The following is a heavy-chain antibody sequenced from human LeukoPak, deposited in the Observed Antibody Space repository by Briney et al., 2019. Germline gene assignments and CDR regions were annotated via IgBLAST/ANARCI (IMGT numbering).Heavy chain of an antibody. CDR2: INSCCSII. J-gene: IGHJ4*02. CDR3: ARDSTGLSY. CDR1: GFTLSRYE. Sequence: GGPLRLFCAASGFTLSRYEMNWACQAPGKGLEWVSYINSCCSIIYYVDYVKCRFTISRDNAKNSLYLQMNSMRAEDTAVYYCARDSTGLSYWGQGTLVTVSS. V-gene: IGHV3-48*03. D-gene: IGHD4-17*01.